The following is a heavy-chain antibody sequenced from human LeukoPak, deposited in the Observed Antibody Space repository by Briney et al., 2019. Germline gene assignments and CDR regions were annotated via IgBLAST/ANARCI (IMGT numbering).Heavy chain of an antibody. CDR1: GGSISSSSYY. Sequence: KASETLSLTCTVSGGSISSSSYYWGWIRQPPGKGLEWIGEINHSGSTNYNPSLKSRVTISVDTSKNQFSLKLSSVTAADTAVYYCARSRLRPLVRFLEWLLPDYWGQGTLVTVSS. J-gene: IGHJ4*02. D-gene: IGHD3-3*01. CDR2: INHSGST. V-gene: IGHV4-39*07. CDR3: ARSRLRPLVRFLEWLLPDY.